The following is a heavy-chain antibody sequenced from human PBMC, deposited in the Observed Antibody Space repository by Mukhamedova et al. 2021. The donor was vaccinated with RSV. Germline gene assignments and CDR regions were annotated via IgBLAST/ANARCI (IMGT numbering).Heavy chain of an antibody. D-gene: IGHD3-10*01. J-gene: IGHJ4*02. CDR3: AREGTGGFDY. Sequence: VANIKQDGSQKSYVDSVKGQFTISRDNAKNSLYLQVNSLRAEDTAVYYCAREGTGGFDYWGQGTMVTVSS. CDR2: IKQDGSQK. V-gene: IGHV3-7*01.